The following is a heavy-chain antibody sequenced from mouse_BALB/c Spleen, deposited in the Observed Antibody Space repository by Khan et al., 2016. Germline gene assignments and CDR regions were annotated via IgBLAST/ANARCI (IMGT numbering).Heavy chain of an antibody. Sequence: QIQLVQSGPELKKPGETVKISCRASGYAFTDYSIHWVKQAPGKGLKWMGWINTETGEPTYADAFKGRFAFSLETSASTAYLQINNLKNDDTATFFCARDGNYLFYYTVDYWGQGTSVTVSS. J-gene: IGHJ4*01. CDR1: GYAFTDYS. CDR2: INTETGEP. V-gene: IGHV9-2-1*01. CDR3: ARDGNYLFYYTVDY. D-gene: IGHD2-1*01.